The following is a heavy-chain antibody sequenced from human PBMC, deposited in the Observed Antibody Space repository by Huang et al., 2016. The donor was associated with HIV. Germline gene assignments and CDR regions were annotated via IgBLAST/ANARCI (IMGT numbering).Heavy chain of an antibody. CDR3: ARDTDGGRTFDI. D-gene: IGHD2-2*02. CDR2: IYYSGGT. V-gene: IGHV4-30-4*08. CDR1: GGSISSGGYY. Sequence: QVQLQESGPGLVKPSQTLSLTCTVAGGSISSGGYYWRWIRQPPGKGLEWIGYIYYSGGTYYNPSLKSRVTRSVDTSKNQFSLKLSSVTAADTAVYYCARDTDGGRTFDIWGQGTMVTVSS. J-gene: IGHJ3*02.